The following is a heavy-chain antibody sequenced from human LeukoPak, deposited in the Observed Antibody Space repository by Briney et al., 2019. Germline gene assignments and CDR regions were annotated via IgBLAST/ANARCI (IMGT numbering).Heavy chain of an antibody. J-gene: IGHJ4*02. CDR3: ARDRDDSSGYAFDY. Sequence: PGGSLRLSCAASGFTFSSYSINWVRQAPGKGLEWVSSISSSSSYIYYADSVKGRFTISRDNAKDSLYLQMNSLRAEDTAVYYCARDRDDSSGYAFDYWGQGTLVTVSS. CDR2: ISSSSSYI. D-gene: IGHD3-22*01. V-gene: IGHV3-21*01. CDR1: GFTFSSYS.